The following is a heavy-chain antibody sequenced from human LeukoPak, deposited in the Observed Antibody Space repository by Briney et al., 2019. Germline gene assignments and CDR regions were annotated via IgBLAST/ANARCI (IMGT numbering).Heavy chain of an antibody. V-gene: IGHV4-38-2*02. CDR3: ARVIAVAGNLDY. Sequence: SETLSLTCTVSGYSISSGYYWGWIRQPPGQGLEWIGGIYHSGSTYYNPSLKSRVTISVDTSKNQFSLKLSSVTAADTAVYYCARVIAVAGNLDYWGQGTLVTVSS. CDR1: GYSISSGYY. J-gene: IGHJ4*02. D-gene: IGHD6-19*01. CDR2: IYHSGST.